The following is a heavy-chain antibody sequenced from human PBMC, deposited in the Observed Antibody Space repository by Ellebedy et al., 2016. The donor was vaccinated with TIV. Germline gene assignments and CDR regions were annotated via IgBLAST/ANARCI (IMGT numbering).Heavy chain of an antibody. CDR2: ISGSGSYT. D-gene: IGHD3-22*01. J-gene: IGHJ4*02. V-gene: IGHV3-23*01. Sequence: GGSLRLSXAASGFTFSSYAMNWVRQAPGKGLEWVSGISGSGSYTFYADSVKGRFTISRDNSKNTLYLQMNSLRAEDTAVFYCARGLYDSGGHQEYWGQGTLVTVSS. CDR1: GFTFSSYA. CDR3: ARGLYDSGGHQEY.